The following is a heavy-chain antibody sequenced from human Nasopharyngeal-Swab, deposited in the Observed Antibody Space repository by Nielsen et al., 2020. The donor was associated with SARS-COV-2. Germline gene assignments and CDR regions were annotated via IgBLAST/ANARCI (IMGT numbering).Heavy chain of an antibody. V-gene: IGHV3-7*01. CDR2: IKQDGTLK. CDR3: ARQRASLWGRESAFDI. D-gene: IGHD3-10*01. J-gene: IGHJ3*02. CDR1: GFTFSDYW. Sequence: GESLKISCGGSGFTFSDYWMSWVRQSPEKGLEWVANIKQDGTLKSYVDSVKGRFIISRDNAKNSLDLQMNSLRVEDTAVYYCARQRASLWGRESAFDIWGQGTMVTVSS.